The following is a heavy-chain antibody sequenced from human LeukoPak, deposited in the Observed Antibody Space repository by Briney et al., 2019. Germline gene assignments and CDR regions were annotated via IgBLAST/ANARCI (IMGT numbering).Heavy chain of an antibody. Sequence: GGSLRLSCAASGFTFSSYWMSWVRQAPGKGLEWVAVISYDGSNTYYADSVKGRFTISRDNSKNTLYLQMNSLRAEDTAVYYCARSIFPGYCSGGSCFMIDYWGQGTLVTVSS. CDR2: ISYDGSNT. CDR1: GFTFSSYW. CDR3: ARSIFPGYCSGGSCFMIDY. J-gene: IGHJ4*02. D-gene: IGHD2-15*01. V-gene: IGHV3-30-3*01.